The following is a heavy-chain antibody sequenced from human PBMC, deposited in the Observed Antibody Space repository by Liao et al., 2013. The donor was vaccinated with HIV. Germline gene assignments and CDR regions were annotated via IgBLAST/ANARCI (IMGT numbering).Heavy chain of an antibody. D-gene: IGHD4-17*01. CDR3: ARGGTTVTTSGYFDF. CDR1: GDSLSDHY. J-gene: IGHJ4*02. Sequence: QVQLQESGPGLVKPSETLSLTCTVSGDSLSDHYWIWIRQSPGKRMEWIGYIFYSGTTNYNPSLKSRLTISVNTSKNQFSLRLTSVTPADTAVYYCARGGTTVTTSGYFDFWGRGNPGHRLL. V-gene: IGHV4-59*11. CDR2: IFYSGTT.